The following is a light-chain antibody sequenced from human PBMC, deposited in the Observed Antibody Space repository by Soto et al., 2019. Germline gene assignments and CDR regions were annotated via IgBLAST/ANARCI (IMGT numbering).Light chain of an antibody. CDR1: SRDVGSYNL. CDR3: CSYASSSTGV. J-gene: IGLJ3*02. CDR2: EAS. V-gene: IGLV2-23*01. Sequence: QSALTQPASVSGSPGQSITISCTGTSRDVGSYNLVSWYQQYPGKAPRLMVYEASKRPSGVSNRFSGSKSGNTASLTISGLQAEDEADYYCCSYASSSTGVFGGGTQLTVL.